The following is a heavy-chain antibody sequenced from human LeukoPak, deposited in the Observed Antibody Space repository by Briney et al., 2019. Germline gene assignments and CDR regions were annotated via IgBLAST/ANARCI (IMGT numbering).Heavy chain of an antibody. D-gene: IGHD6-6*01. V-gene: IGHV3-23*01. CDR1: GFTFSSYA. Sequence: GGSLRLSCAASGFTFSSYAMSWVRQAPGKGLEWVSAISGSGGNTYYADSVKGRFTISRDNSKNTLDLQMNSLRAEDTAVYYCAKDEEYSSSSVDYWGQGTLDTVSS. CDR3: AKDEEYSSSSVDY. CDR2: ISGSGGNT. J-gene: IGHJ4*02.